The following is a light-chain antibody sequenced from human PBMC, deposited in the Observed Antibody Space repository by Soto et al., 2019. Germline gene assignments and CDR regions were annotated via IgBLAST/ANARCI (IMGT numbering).Light chain of an antibody. J-gene: IGKJ5*01. V-gene: IGKV1-13*02. CDR1: QPISTY. CDR2: KAS. CDR3: QQLNSYPIT. Sequence: IQMTQSPSSLSASAGDRVIITCRASQPISTYLNWFQQKPGKAPKLLIYKASSLESGVPSRFSGSGSGTEFTLTISSLQPEDFATYYCQQLNSYPITFGQGTRLEIK.